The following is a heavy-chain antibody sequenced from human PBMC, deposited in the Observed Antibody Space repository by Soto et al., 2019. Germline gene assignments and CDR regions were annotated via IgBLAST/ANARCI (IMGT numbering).Heavy chain of an antibody. CDR2: ISGSGGST. CDR3: CSGWSTFDY. V-gene: IGHV3-23*01. J-gene: IGHJ4*02. Sequence: VRLSCAASVFTFSSYAMSWVRQAPGKGLEWVSAISGSGGSTYYADSVKGRFTISRDNSKNTLYLQMNSLRAEDTAVYYCCSGWSTFDYWGQGTLVTVSS. CDR1: VFTFSSYA. D-gene: IGHD6-19*01.